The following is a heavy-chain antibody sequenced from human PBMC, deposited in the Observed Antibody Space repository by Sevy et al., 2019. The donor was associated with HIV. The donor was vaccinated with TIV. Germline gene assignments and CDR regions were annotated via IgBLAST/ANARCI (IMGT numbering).Heavy chain of an antibody. CDR2: INHSGST. V-gene: IGHV4-34*01. Sequence: SETLSLTCAVYGGSFSGYYWSWIRQSPGKGLEWIGEINHSGSTNYNPSLKSRVTISVDTSKNQFSLKLSSVTAADTAVYYCAIRAAAANNWFDPWGQGTLVTVSS. D-gene: IGHD6-13*01. CDR1: GGSFSGYY. J-gene: IGHJ5*02. CDR3: AIRAAAANNWFDP.